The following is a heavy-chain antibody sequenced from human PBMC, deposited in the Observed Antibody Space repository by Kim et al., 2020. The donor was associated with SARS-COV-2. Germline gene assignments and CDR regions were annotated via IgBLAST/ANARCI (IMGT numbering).Heavy chain of an antibody. J-gene: IGHJ4*02. CDR3: ARDIPTAMGMPFDY. CDR2: IYSGGST. V-gene: IGHV3-53*01. CDR1: GFTVSSNY. D-gene: IGHD5-18*01. Sequence: GGSLRLSCAASGFTVSSNYMSWVRQAPGKGLEWVSVIYSGGSTYYADSVKGRFTISRDNSKNTLYLQMNSLRAEDTAVYYCARDIPTAMGMPFDYWGQGTLVTVSS.